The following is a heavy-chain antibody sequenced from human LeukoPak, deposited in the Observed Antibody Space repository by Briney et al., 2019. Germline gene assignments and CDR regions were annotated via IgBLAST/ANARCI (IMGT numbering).Heavy chain of an antibody. CDR2: INPSGGST. CDR3: ARGLGPLMLVPAANLDY. CDR1: GYTFTRYY. Sequence: ASVTVSCKASGYTFTRYYMHWVRQAPGQGLEWMGIINPSGGSTSYAQKFQGRVTMTSDMSTSTVYMELSSLRSEDTAVYYCARGLGPLMLVPAANLDYWGQGTLVTVSS. D-gene: IGHD2-2*01. V-gene: IGHV1-46*01. J-gene: IGHJ4*02.